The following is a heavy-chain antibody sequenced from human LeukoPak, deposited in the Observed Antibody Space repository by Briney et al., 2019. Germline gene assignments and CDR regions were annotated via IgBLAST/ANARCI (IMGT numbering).Heavy chain of an antibody. D-gene: IGHD3-22*01. V-gene: IGHV4-4*07. CDR2: IYTSGST. CDR1: GGSISSYY. Sequence: SETLSLTCTVSGGSISSYYWSWIRQPAGKGLEWIGRIYTSGSTNYNPSLKSRVTMSVDTSKNQFSLKLSSVTAADTAVYYCAREAIYDSSGYYYADYWGQGTLVTVSS. CDR3: AREAIYDSSGYYYADY. J-gene: IGHJ4*02.